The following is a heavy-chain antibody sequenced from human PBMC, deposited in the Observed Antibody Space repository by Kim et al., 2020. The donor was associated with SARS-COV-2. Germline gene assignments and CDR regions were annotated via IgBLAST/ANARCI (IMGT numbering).Heavy chain of an antibody. CDR2: ICNDGSNK. D-gene: IGHD3-3*02. Sequence: GGSLRLSCAASGFTFSSYGMHWVRQAPGKGLEWVAAICNDGSNKYYADSVKGRFTISRDNSKNTLYLQMNILRAEDTAVYYCARDQGSFFGFYYWGQGTLVTVSS. CDR1: GFTFSSYG. CDR3: ARDQGSFFGFYY. V-gene: IGHV3-33*01. J-gene: IGHJ4*02.